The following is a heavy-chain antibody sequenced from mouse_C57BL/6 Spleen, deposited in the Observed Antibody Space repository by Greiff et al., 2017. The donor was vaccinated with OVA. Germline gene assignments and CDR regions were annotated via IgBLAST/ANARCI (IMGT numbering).Heavy chain of an antibody. CDR1: GYAFSSSW. J-gene: IGHJ2*01. Sequence: QVTLKVSGPELVKPGASVKISCKASGYAFSSSWMNWVKQRPGKGLEWIGRIYPGDGDTNYNGKFKGKATLTADKSSSTAYMQLSSLTSEDAAVYFCARYKSPYYLDYWGQGTTLTVSS. CDR2: IYPGDGDT. V-gene: IGHV1-82*01. CDR3: ARYKSPYYLDY.